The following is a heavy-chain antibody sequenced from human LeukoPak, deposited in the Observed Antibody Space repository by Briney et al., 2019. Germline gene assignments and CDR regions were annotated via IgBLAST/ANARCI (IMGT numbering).Heavy chain of an antibody. CDR2: IYSGGST. CDR1: GFTVSSSY. D-gene: IGHD3-3*01. J-gene: IGHJ6*02. V-gene: IGHV3-53*01. Sequence: GGSLRLSCAASGFTVSSSYMSWVRQAPGKGLEWVSVIYSGGSTYYADSVKGRFTISRDNSKNTLYLQMNSLRAEDTAVYYCASCFTVWQRTYGMDVWGQGTTVTVSS. CDR3: ASCFTVWQRTYGMDV.